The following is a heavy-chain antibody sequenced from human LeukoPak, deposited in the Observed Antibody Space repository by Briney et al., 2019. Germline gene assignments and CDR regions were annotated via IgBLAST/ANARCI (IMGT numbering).Heavy chain of an antibody. V-gene: IGHV3-7*01. CDR2: INREGSEK. CDR1: GFTFSSYW. D-gene: IGHD6-13*01. CDR3: ARDGTAPGVYFDY. Sequence: GGSLRLSCAASGFTFSSYWMSWVRQPPGQGLEWVSNINREGSEKYYLDSVKGGFTISRDNAKNSLYLQMNSLRAEDTAVYYCARDGTAPGVYFDYWGQGTLVTVSS. J-gene: IGHJ4*02.